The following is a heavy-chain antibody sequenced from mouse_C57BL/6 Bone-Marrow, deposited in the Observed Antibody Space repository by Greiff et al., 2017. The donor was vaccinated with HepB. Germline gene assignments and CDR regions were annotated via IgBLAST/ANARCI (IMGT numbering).Heavy chain of an antibody. V-gene: IGHV5-12*01. CDR1: GFTFSDYY. Sequence: EVNLVESGGGLLQPGGSLKLSCAASGFTFSDYYMYWVRQTPEKRLEWVAYISNGGGSTYYPDTVKGRFTISRDNAKNTLYLQMSRLKSEDTAMYYCARPGDYGSSGWYFDVWGTGTTVTVSS. CDR2: ISNGGGST. D-gene: IGHD1-1*01. CDR3: ARPGDYGSSGWYFDV. J-gene: IGHJ1*03.